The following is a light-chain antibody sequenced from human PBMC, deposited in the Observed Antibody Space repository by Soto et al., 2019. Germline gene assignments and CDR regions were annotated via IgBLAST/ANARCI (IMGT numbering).Light chain of an antibody. CDR3: QQFSSCPLT. J-gene: IGKJ4*01. V-gene: IGKV3-20*01. Sequence: EIVLTQSPGTLSLSPGERATLSCRASQTVRNNYLAWYQQKPGQAPRLLIYDASSRATGIPDRFSGGGSGTDFTLTLSRLEPEDFAVYYCQQFSSCPLTFGGGTKGDSK. CDR2: DAS. CDR1: QTVRNNY.